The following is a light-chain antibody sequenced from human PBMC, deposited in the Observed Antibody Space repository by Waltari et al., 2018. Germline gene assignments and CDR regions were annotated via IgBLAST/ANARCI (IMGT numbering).Light chain of an antibody. CDR1: QNINDN. Sequence: IVMTQSPVTLSVSPGQRATLSCRASQNINDNLAWYQQKPGQAPRLLYYLASTRATGIPARFSGSGSGTEFSLTISSLQSEDFALYYCQEYENRPPWQFGQGTKVEI. J-gene: IGKJ1*01. CDR3: QEYENRPPWQ. V-gene: IGKV3-15*01. CDR2: LAS.